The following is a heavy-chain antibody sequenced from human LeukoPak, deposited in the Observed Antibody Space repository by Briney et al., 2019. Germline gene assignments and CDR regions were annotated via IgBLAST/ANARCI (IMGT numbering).Heavy chain of an antibody. Sequence: GGSLRLSCAASGFTFSDYYMSWIRQAPGKGLEWVSYISSSGSTIYYADSVKGRFTISRDNAKNSLYLQMNSLRAEDTAVYYCARDRYNWNDERGIDYWGQGTLVTVSS. D-gene: IGHD1-20*01. CDR1: GFTFSDYY. J-gene: IGHJ4*02. CDR3: ARDRYNWNDERGIDY. CDR2: ISSSGSTI. V-gene: IGHV3-11*04.